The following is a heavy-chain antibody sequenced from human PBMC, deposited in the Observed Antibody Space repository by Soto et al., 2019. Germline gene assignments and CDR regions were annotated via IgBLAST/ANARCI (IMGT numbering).Heavy chain of an antibody. Sequence: SETLSLTCTVSGGSISSSSYYWGWIRQPPGKGLEWIGSIYYSGSTYYNPSLKSRVTISVDTSKNQFSLKLSSVTAADTAVYYCVSGSGSSGYYSPVSYPRFQHWGQGTLVTVSS. D-gene: IGHD3-22*01. CDR1: GGSISSSSYY. CDR3: VSGSGSSGYYSPVSYPRFQH. CDR2: IYYSGST. J-gene: IGHJ1*01. V-gene: IGHV4-39*01.